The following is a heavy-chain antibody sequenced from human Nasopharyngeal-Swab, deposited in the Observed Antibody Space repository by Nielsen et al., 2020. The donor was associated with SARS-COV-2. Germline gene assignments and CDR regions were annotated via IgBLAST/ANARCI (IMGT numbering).Heavy chain of an antibody. D-gene: IGHD6-19*01. CDR2: ISWNSGSI. CDR3: AKAQYSSGPINFDY. Sequence: GGSLRLSCAASGFTFDDYAMHWVRQAPGKGLEWVSGISWNSGSIGYADSVKGRFTISRDNPKNSLYLQMNSLRAEDTALYYCAKAQYSSGPINFDYWGQGTLVTVSS. V-gene: IGHV3-9*01. CDR1: GFTFDDYA. J-gene: IGHJ4*02.